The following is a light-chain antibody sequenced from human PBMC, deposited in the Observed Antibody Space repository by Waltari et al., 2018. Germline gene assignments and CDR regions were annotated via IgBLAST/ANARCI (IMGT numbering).Light chain of an antibody. Sequence: QSALTQPASVSGSPGQSITISCTGTSSDVGRYNYVSWYQQHPGKAPKLMIYDVSNRPAGGSKRFSGSKSGNTASLTIAGLQAEDEADYHCSSYTTSSTVVFGGGTKLTVL. CDR2: DVS. CDR1: SSDVGRYNY. V-gene: IGLV2-14*03. CDR3: SSYTTSSTVV. J-gene: IGLJ2*01.